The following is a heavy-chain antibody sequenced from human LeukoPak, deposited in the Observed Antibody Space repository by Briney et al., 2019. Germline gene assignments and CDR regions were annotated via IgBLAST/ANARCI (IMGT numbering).Heavy chain of an antibody. CDR3: GRDFIAAANTVGDY. Sequence: PGGPLRLSCAASGFTFSDYYMSWIRQAPGKGLEWVSYISSSGSTTYYADSVKGRFTISRDNAKNTLYLQMNSLRAEDTALYYCGRDFIAAANTVGDYWGQGTLVTVSS. J-gene: IGHJ4*02. D-gene: IGHD6-13*01. CDR2: ISSSGSTT. V-gene: IGHV3-11*04. CDR1: GFTFSDYY.